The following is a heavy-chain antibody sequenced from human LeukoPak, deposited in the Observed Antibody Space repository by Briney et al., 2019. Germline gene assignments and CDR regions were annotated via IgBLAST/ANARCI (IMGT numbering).Heavy chain of an antibody. CDR3: ARDRTRYSSSWYFGFDP. CDR1: GYTFTSYD. CDR2: MNPDSGNT. D-gene: IGHD6-13*01. J-gene: IGHJ5*02. Sequence: GASVKVSCKASGYTFTSYDINWVRQATGQGLEWVGWMNPDSGNTGYAQKFQGRVTMTRNTSISTAYMELSSLRSEDTAVYYCARDRTRYSSSWYFGFDPWGQGTLVTVSS. V-gene: IGHV1-8*01.